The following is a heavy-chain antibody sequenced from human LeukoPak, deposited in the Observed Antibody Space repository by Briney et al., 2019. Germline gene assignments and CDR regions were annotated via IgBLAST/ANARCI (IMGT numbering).Heavy chain of an antibody. J-gene: IGHJ6*04. CDR3: LMWGGTCNNGVCYSSSYYLDV. CDR2: IWPDRSNK. Sequence: GGSLRLSCAASGFSFSSYGMHWVRQAPGKGLEWVAVIWPDRSNKFHLESVQGRFTISRGNSRKPLYLQMNSLRAEATATYYFLMWGGTCNNGVCYSSSYYLDVWGKGTTVIVSS. CDR1: GFSFSSYG. D-gene: IGHD2-8*01. V-gene: IGHV3-33*01.